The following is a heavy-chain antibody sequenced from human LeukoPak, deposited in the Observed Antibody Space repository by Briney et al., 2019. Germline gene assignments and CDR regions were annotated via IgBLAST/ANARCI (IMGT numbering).Heavy chain of an antibody. CDR2: INPNSGGT. CDR1: GYTFTGYY. D-gene: IGHD2-15*01. CDR3: ARDPPNVVVVAKPSNY. Sequence: ASVKVSCKASGYTFTGYYMHWVRQAPGQGLEWMGWINPNSGGTNYAQKFQGRVTMTRDTSISTAYMELSRLRSDDTAVYYCARDPPNVVVVAKPSNYWGQGTLVTVSS. J-gene: IGHJ4*02. V-gene: IGHV1-2*02.